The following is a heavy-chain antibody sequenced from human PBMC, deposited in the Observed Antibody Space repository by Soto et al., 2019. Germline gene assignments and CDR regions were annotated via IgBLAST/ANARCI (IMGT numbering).Heavy chain of an antibody. J-gene: IGHJ4*02. V-gene: IGHV4-59*01. CDR2: IYYSGST. Sequence: QVQLQESGPGLVKPSETLSLTCTVPGGSISSYYWSWIRQPPGKGLEWIGYIYYSGSTNYNPSLKSRVTISVDTSKNQFSLKLSSVTAADTAVYYCARTASSGWLFDYWGQGTLVTVSS. CDR3: ARTASSGWLFDY. CDR1: GGSISSYY. D-gene: IGHD6-19*01.